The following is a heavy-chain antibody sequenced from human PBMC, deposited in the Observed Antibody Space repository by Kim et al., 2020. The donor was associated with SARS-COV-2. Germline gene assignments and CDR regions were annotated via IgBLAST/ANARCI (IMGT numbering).Heavy chain of an antibody. V-gene: IGHV3-23*01. Sequence: GGSLRLSCAVSGFTFSSYAMSWVRQAPGKGLEWGSAISGSGGSTYYADSVKGRFTISRDNSKNTLYLQMNSLRAEDTAVYYCAKGDRITMIVVVTLFDYWGQGTLVTVSS. CDR1: GFTFSSYA. D-gene: IGHD3-22*01. J-gene: IGHJ4*02. CDR3: AKGDRITMIVVVTLFDY. CDR2: ISGSGGST.